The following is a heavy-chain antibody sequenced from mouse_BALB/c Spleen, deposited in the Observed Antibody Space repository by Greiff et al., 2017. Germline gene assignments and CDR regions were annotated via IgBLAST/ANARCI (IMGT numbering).Heavy chain of an antibody. J-gene: IGHJ2*01. CDR1: GYSITSGYY. V-gene: IGHV3-6*02. D-gene: IGHD2-2*01. CDR3: ARGYDVYYFDY. Sequence: VQLQQSGPGLVKPSQSLSLTCSVTGYSITSGYYWNWIRQFPGNKLEWMGYISYDGSNNYNPSLKNRISITRDTSKNQFFLKLNSVTTEDTATYYCARGYDVYYFDYWGQGTTLTVSS. CDR2: ISYDGSN.